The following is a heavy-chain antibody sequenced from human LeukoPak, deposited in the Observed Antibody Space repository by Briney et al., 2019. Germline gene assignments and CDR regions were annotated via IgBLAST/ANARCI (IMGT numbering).Heavy chain of an antibody. CDR2: IWYDGSNE. CDR3: ARVLWPYYFDY. Sequence: SGGSLRLSCAASGFTFSSYGMHWVRQAPGKGLEWVAIIWYDGSNEYYADSVKGRFTISRDNSKNTLYLQMNSLRAEDTAVYYCARVLWPYYFDYWGQGTLVTVSS. J-gene: IGHJ4*02. V-gene: IGHV3-33*01. CDR1: GFTFSSYG. D-gene: IGHD2-21*01.